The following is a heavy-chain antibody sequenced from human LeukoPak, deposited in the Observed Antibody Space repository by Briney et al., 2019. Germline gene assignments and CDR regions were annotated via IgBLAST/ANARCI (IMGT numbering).Heavy chain of an antibody. V-gene: IGHV4-59*01. Sequence: SETLSLTCTVSGVSISGYYWSWIRQPPGKGLEWIGYIYYSGSTDYNPSLKSRVTISVDTSKNQFSLKLSSVTAADTAVYYCARNWVPTVFAVAHAFDIWGQGTMVSVSS. J-gene: IGHJ3*02. CDR3: ARNWVPTVFAVAHAFDI. D-gene: IGHD3-3*01. CDR2: IYYSGST. CDR1: GVSISGYY.